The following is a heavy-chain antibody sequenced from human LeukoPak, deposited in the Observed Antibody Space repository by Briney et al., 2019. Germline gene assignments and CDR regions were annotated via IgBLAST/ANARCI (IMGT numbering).Heavy chain of an antibody. CDR2: INHSGST. V-gene: IGHV4-34*01. J-gene: IGHJ4*02. Sequence: PSETLSLTCAVYGGPFSGYYWSWIRQPPGKGLEWIGEINHSGSTNYNPSLKSRVTISVDTSKNQFSLKLSSVTAADTAVYYCARAGGYYYGGSDYWGQGTLVTVSS. D-gene: IGHD3-22*01. CDR3: ARAGGYYYGGSDY. CDR1: GGPFSGYY.